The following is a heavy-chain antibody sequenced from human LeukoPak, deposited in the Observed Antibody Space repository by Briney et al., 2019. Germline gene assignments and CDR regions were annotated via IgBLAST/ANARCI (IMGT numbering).Heavy chain of an antibody. D-gene: IGHD5-12*01. CDR3: ARVGYSGYSYRRSSDAFDI. Sequence: GGSLRLSCAASGFTFSSYAMHWVRQAPGKGLEWVAVISYDGSNKYYADSVKGRFTISRDNSKNTLYLQMNSLRAEDTAVYYCARVGYSGYSYRRSSDAFDIWGQGTMVTVSS. J-gene: IGHJ3*02. CDR2: ISYDGSNK. CDR1: GFTFSSYA. V-gene: IGHV3-30-3*01.